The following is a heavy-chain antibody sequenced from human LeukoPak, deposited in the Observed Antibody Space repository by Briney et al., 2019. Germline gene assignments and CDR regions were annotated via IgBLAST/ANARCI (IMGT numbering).Heavy chain of an antibody. V-gene: IGHV4-59*01. CDR3: ARDLWSSSWFSNWFDP. D-gene: IGHD6-13*01. CDR1: GDSISSYS. J-gene: IGHJ5*02. CDR2: IYYSGST. Sequence: SETLSLTCTVSGDSISSYSWSWIRQPPGKGLEWIGYIYYSGSTTYNPSLKSRVTISVDTSKNQFSLKLTSVTAADTAVYYCARDLWSSSWFSNWFDPWGQGTLVTVSS.